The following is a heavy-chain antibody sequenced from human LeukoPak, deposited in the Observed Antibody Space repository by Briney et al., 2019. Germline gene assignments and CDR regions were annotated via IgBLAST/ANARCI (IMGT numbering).Heavy chain of an antibody. CDR1: GFTFSNYE. CDR2: ISRSSGSSI. V-gene: IGHV3-48*03. D-gene: IGHD6-19*01. J-gene: IGHJ4*02. Sequence: GSPRLSCAASGFTFSNYEMNWVRQAPGKGLEWVSYISRSSGSSIYYADSVQGRFTISRDNAKNSLYLQMNSLRAEDTAVYYCARDSSGWYYFDYWGQGILVSVSS. CDR3: ARDSSGWYYFDY.